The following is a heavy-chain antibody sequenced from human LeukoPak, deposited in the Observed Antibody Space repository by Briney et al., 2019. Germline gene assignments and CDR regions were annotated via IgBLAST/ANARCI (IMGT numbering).Heavy chain of an antibody. D-gene: IGHD4-23*01. V-gene: IGHV4-59*01. CDR2: IYYSGST. CDR3: TRVSRGNSAGGDY. CDR1: GGSISTYF. J-gene: IGHJ4*02. Sequence: PSETLSLTCTVSGGSISTYFWSWIRQPPGKGLEWIGYIYYSGSTNYNPSLKSRVTISLDTSKNQFSLKLSSVTAADTAMYYCTRVSRGNSAGGDYWGQGTLVTVSS.